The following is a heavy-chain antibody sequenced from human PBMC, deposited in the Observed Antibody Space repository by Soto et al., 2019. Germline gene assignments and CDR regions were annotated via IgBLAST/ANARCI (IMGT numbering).Heavy chain of an antibody. CDR1: GGSISSYY. D-gene: IGHD3-3*01. CDR3: ARSPITYDFLSGYPPDYYYYGMDV. CDR2: IYYSGST. Sequence: SETLSLTCTVSGGSISSYYWSWIRQPPGKGLEWIGDIYYSGSTNSNPSLKSRVTISVDTSKNQFSLKLSSVTAADTAVYYCARSPITYDFLSGYPPDYYYYGMDVWGQGTTVTVSS. V-gene: IGHV4-59*01. J-gene: IGHJ6*02.